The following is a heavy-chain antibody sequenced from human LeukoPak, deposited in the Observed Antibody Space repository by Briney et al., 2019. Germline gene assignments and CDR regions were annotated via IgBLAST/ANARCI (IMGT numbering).Heavy chain of an antibody. CDR3: AKGLTMVPATPFGY. D-gene: IGHD2-21*02. CDR1: GFTFDDYA. CDR2: ISWNSGSI. Sequence: GGSLRLSCAASGFTFDDYAMHWVRQAPGKGLEWVSGISWNSGSIGYADSVKGRFTISRDNAKNSLYLQMNSLRAEDTALYYCAKGLTMVPATPFGYRGQGTLVTVSS. J-gene: IGHJ4*02. V-gene: IGHV3-9*01.